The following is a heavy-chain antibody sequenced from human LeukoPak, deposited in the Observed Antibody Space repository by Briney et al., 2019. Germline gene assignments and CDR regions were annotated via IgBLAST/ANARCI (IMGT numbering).Heavy chain of an antibody. V-gene: IGHV3-23*01. CDR3: AKDPSRYFDSSGYYFGDDAFDI. J-gene: IGHJ3*02. Sequence: GGSLRLSCVAAGFTFSNYNMNWVRQAPGKGLEWVSAISDSGGSTYYADSVKGRFTISRDNSKNTLYLQMNSLRVEDTAVYYCAKDPSRYFDSSGYYFGDDAFDIWGQGTMVTVSS. CDR1: GFTFSNYN. D-gene: IGHD3-22*01. CDR2: ISDSGGST.